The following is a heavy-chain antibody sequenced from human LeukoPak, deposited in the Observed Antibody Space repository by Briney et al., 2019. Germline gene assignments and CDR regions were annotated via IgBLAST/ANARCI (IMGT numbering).Heavy chain of an antibody. V-gene: IGHV4-38-2*01. D-gene: IGHD3-10*01. Sequence: SETLSLTCSVSNYSITDGYYWGWIRQPPGKGLEWVATIYPFGTTYYNPSLKSRVTMSVDTSRNQFSLKLTSVTAADTAIYYCAGIDMVRGAKPDFWGQGTLVTVSS. CDR1: NYSITDGYY. CDR3: AGIDMVRGAKPDF. J-gene: IGHJ4*02. CDR2: IYPFGTT.